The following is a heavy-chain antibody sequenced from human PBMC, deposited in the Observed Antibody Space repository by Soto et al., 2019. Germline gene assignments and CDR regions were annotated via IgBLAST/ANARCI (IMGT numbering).Heavy chain of an antibody. Sequence: QVQLQESGPGLLKPSETLSLTCTVSGASINNYHWTWIRQPPGKGLEWIAYIYYTGITNFNPSLTSRVTISMDTSKNRSSLTLRSVPAADTAVYYCATLRGLGEVSPYFDYWGQGLMVTVSS. CDR3: ATLRGLGEVSPYFDY. J-gene: IGHJ4*02. CDR1: GASINNYH. CDR2: IYYTGIT. D-gene: IGHD3-10*01. V-gene: IGHV4-59*08.